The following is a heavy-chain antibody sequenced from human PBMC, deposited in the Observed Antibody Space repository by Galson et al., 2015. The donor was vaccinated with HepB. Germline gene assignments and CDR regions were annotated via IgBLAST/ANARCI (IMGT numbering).Heavy chain of an antibody. CDR3: ARAGYCSSTSCSDAFDI. CDR2: IYYSGST. Sequence: LSLTCTVSGGSISSYYWSWIRQPPGKGLEWIGYIYYSGSTNYNPSLKSRVTISVDTSKNQFSLKLSSVTAADTAVYYCARAGYCSSTSCSDAFDIWGQGTMVTVSS. V-gene: IGHV4-59*01. CDR1: GGSISSYY. D-gene: IGHD2-2*01. J-gene: IGHJ3*02.